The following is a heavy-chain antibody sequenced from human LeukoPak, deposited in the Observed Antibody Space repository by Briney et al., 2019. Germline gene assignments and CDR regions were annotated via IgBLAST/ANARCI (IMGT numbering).Heavy chain of an antibody. CDR2: ISASGTIT. J-gene: IGHJ4*02. CDR1: GFTFSSYE. V-gene: IGHV3-48*03. D-gene: IGHD3-22*01. CDR3: AKKDYDSSGYTFDS. Sequence: GGSLRLSCAASGFTFSSYEMNWVRQAPGKGLEWISYISASGTITHYADSVEGRFTISRDNAKNTLYLQMNSLRAEDTAVYYCAKKDYDSSGYTFDSWGQGTLVTVSS.